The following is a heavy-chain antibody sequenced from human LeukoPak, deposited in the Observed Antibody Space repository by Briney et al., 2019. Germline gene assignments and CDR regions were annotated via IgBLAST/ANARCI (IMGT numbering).Heavy chain of an antibody. CDR3: ARGYPVDSAMERPPFDY. D-gene: IGHD5-18*01. Sequence: GGSLRLSCAASGFTFSSYWMSWVRQAPGKGLEWVANIKQDGSEKYYVDSVKGRFTISRDNAKNSVYLQMNSLRADDTAFYYCARGYPVDSAMERPPFDYWGQGTLVTVSS. CDR1: GFTFSSYW. V-gene: IGHV3-7*03. J-gene: IGHJ4*02. CDR2: IKQDGSEK.